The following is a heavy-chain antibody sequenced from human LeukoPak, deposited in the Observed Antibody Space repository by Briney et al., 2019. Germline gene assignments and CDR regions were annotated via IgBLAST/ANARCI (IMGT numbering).Heavy chain of an antibody. CDR3: ARDSGDTYYYDSSGYSTFDY. CDR2: ISSSSSYI. V-gene: IGHV3-21*01. CDR1: GFTFSSYS. D-gene: IGHD3-22*01. J-gene: IGHJ4*02. Sequence: GGSLRLSCAASGFTFSSYSMNWVRQAPGKGLEWVSSISSSSSYIYYADSLKGRFTISRDNAKNSLYLQMNSLRAEDTAVYYCARDSGDTYYYDSSGYSTFDYWGQGTLVTVSS.